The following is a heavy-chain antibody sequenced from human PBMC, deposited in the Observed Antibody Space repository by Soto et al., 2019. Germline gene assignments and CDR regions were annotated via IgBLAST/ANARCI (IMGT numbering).Heavy chain of an antibody. V-gene: IGHV4-34*01. J-gene: IGHJ5*02. CDR2: INHSGST. CDR3: ARGSNFVVVVAATNWFDP. Sequence: QVQLQQWGAGLLKPSETLSLTCAVYGGSFSGYYWTWIRQPPGKGLEWIGEINHSGSTNYNPSLKSLVTISVDTSKNQFSLKLSSVTAADTAVYYCARGSNFVVVVAATNWFDPWGQGTLVTVSS. D-gene: IGHD2-15*01. CDR1: GGSFSGYY.